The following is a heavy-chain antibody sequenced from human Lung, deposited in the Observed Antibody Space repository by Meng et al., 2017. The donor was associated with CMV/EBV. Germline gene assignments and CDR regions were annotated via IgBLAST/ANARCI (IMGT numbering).Heavy chain of an antibody. CDR1: GYKFTTYH. CDR3: ARRPGYDHHDY. D-gene: IGHD2-15*01. J-gene: IGHJ4*02. Sequence: ASVXVSXKASGYKFTTYHLSWVRQAPGQGLEWMGWVSAYNGDTNYVQKFQGRVTMTADTSTSTAYMELRNLTSDDTAVYYCARRPGYDHHDYWGPGKLVTVSS. V-gene: IGHV1-18*04. CDR2: VSAYNGDT.